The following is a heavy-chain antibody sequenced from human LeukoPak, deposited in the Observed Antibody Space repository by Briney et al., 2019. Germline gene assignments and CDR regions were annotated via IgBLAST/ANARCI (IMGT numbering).Heavy chain of an antibody. J-gene: IGHJ4*02. D-gene: IGHD4-17*01. V-gene: IGHV1-69*13. Sequence: ASVKVSCTASVGTLTSHTFTWVRRAPGQGREWMGGIIPILGSANYAKKFQGRATNSADESTGTVYMELRNLTPEDTAVYYCARGYDIGDYVPYNYWGQGTLVTVSS. CDR3: ARGYDIGDYVPYNY. CDR2: IIPILGSA. CDR1: VGTLTSHT.